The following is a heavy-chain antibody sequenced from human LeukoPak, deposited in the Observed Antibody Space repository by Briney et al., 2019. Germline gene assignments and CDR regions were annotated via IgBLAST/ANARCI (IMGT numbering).Heavy chain of an antibody. CDR2: IWYDGSNK. Sequence: GRSLRLSCAASGFTFSSYGMHWVRQAPGKGLEWVAVIWYDGSNKYYADSVKGRFTISRDNSKNTLYLQMNSLRVEDTAVYYCARDTDSSSWGYYYYGMDVWGQGTTVTVSS. CDR3: ARDTDSSSWGYYYYGMDV. V-gene: IGHV3-33*01. CDR1: GFTFSSYG. D-gene: IGHD6-13*01. J-gene: IGHJ6*02.